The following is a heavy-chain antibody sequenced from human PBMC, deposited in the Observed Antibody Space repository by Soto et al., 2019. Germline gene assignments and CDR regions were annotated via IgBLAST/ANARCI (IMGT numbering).Heavy chain of an antibody. V-gene: IGHV4-31*03. CDR3: ARGRRSPITYYYGSGRPEEGGLFDF. D-gene: IGHD3-10*01. CDR1: GGSISSGGYY. CDR2: IYYSGST. Sequence: QVQLQESGPGLVKPSQTLSLTCTVSGGSISSGGYYWSWIRQHPGKGLEWIGYIYYSGSTYYNPSLKSRVTISVDTSKNQFSLKLSSVTAADTAVYYCARGRRSPITYYYGSGRPEEGGLFDFWGQGTLVTVSS. J-gene: IGHJ4*02.